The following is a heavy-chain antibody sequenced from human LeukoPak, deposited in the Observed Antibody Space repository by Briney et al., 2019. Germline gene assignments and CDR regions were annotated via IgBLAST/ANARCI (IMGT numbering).Heavy chain of an antibody. CDR3: ARGRSYLYYYYYYYMDV. Sequence: GASVKVSCKASGYTFTGYYMHWVRQAPGQGLEWMGWINPNSGGTNYAQKFQGRVTMTRDTSISTAYMELSRLRSDDTAVYYCARGRSYLYYYYYYYMDVWGKGTTVTVSS. J-gene: IGHJ6*03. CDR1: GYTFTGYY. V-gene: IGHV1-2*02. CDR2: INPNSGGT. D-gene: IGHD1-26*01.